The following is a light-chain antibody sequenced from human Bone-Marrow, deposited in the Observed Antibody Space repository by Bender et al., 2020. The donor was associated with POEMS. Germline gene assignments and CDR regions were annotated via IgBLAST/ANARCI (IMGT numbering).Light chain of an antibody. Sequence: HSALTQPASASGSPGQSITISCTGTSSDVGGYNFVSWYQQHPGKAPKVMIYDVTNRPSGVSNRFSGSKSGNTASLTISGLQAEDEADYYCCSYAGTYTYVFGTGTKVIVL. CDR1: SSDVGGYNF. J-gene: IGLJ1*01. CDR2: DVT. V-gene: IGLV2-14*03. CDR3: CSYAGTYTYV.